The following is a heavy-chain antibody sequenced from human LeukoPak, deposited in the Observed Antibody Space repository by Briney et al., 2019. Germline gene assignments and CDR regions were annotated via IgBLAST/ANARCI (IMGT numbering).Heavy chain of an antibody. V-gene: IGHV6-1*01. Sequence: SQTPSLTCAISGDSVSSNSAVWNWIRQSPSRGLEWLGRTYYRSKWHNEYAESVKSRISINSDTSKNQFSLQLNSVIPEDTAEYYCAGTTDYSSFLAYWGQGTLVTVSS. CDR3: AGTTDYSSFLAY. D-gene: IGHD4-11*01. CDR1: GDSVSSNSAV. CDR2: TYYRSKWHN. J-gene: IGHJ4*02.